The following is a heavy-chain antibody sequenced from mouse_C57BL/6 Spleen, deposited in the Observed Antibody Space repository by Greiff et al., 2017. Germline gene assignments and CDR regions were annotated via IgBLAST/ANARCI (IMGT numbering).Heavy chain of an antibody. CDR3: TLTTVVARGYFDV. D-gene: IGHD1-1*01. V-gene: IGHV6-3*01. Sequence: EVKLVESGGGLVQPGGSMKLSCVASGFTFSNYWMNWVRQSPEKGLEWVAQIRLKSDNYATHYAESVKGRFTISRDDSKSSVYLQMNNLRAEDTGIYYCTLTTVVARGYFDVWGTGTTVTVSS. CDR1: GFTFSNYW. J-gene: IGHJ1*03. CDR2: IRLKSDNYAT.